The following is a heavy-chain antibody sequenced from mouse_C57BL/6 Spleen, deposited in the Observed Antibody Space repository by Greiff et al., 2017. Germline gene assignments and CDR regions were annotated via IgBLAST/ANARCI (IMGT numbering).Heavy chain of an antibody. D-gene: IGHD2-4*01. J-gene: IGHJ4*01. CDR2: IYPGSGST. CDR3: ARGLRRGAMDD. V-gene: IGHV1-55*01. CDR1: GYTFTSYW. Sequence: QVQLQQPGAELVKPGASVKMSCKASGYTFTSYWITWVKQRPGQGLEWIGDIYPGSGSTNYNETFKGKATLTADTSSSTAYMQLSSLTSEDSAVYYCARGLRRGAMDDWGQGTTVTVSS.